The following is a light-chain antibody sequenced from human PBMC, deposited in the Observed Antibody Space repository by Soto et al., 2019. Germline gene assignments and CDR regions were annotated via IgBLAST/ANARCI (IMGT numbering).Light chain of an antibody. V-gene: IGKV1-39*01. J-gene: IGKJ1*01. Sequence: DIQMTQSPSSLSPSVGDSVTITCRASQTIANYLNWYQQRPGKPPNLLIYSASTLQRGVPSRFSGSGSGTDFTLTISSLQPEDFAIYFCQQGYTNPPEPTFGQGTKVDIK. CDR3: QQGYTNPPEPT. CDR1: QTIANY. CDR2: SAS.